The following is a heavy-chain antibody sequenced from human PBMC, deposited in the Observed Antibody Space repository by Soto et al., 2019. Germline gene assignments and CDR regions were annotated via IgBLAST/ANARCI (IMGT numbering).Heavy chain of an antibody. Sequence: GESLKISCKGSGYSFTSYWISWVRQMPGKGPEWMGRIDPSDSYTNYSPSFQGHVTISVDKSSSTAYLQWSSLKASDTAMYYCARQVTVAGTANWFDPWGQGTLVTVSS. J-gene: IGHJ5*02. CDR2: IDPSDSYT. CDR1: GYSFTSYW. V-gene: IGHV5-10-1*01. D-gene: IGHD6-19*01. CDR3: ARQVTVAGTANWFDP.